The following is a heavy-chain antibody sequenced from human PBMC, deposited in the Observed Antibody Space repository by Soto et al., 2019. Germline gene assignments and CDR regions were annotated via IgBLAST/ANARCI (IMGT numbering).Heavy chain of an antibody. D-gene: IGHD4-17*01. Sequence: QVQLVESGGGVVHPGTSLRLSCAASGFSFSDYGMHWVRQAPGKGLEWVAVIWFDGSNKYYAESVKGRFTISRDNSKNTVDLQMDRLRAYDTAVYYCARRRSTVTTAWFYHAMDVWGQGTTVTVSS. CDR3: ARRRSTVTTAWFYHAMDV. CDR1: GFSFSDYG. V-gene: IGHV3-33*01. J-gene: IGHJ6*02. CDR2: IWFDGSNK.